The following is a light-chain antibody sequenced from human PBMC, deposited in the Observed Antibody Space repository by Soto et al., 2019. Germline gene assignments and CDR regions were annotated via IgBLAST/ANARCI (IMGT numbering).Light chain of an antibody. CDR1: ESVSSTY. J-gene: IGKJ2*01. Sequence: EIVLTQSPGTLSLSPGERATLSCRTSESVSSTYLAWYQQKPGQPPRLLIYGASRRATGIPDRFSGSGSGTDFTLTISRLEPEDFAVYYCQLFGSSPRYTFVQGTKLEIK. V-gene: IGKV3-20*01. CDR2: GAS. CDR3: QLFGSSPRYT.